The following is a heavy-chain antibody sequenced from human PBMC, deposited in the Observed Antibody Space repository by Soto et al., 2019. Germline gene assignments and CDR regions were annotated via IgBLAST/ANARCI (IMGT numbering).Heavy chain of an antibody. J-gene: IGHJ5*02. CDR2: IYYSGST. V-gene: IGHV4-39*01. D-gene: IGHD6-13*01. CDR3: ARHEQGPAFDP. Sequence: QVQLQESGPGLVKPSETLSLTCTVSGGSISSSGYYWAWIRQSPEKGLEWIASIYYSGSTYYTPSLKSLLTISGDTSKNQFSLKLRSVTVADTAVYYCARHEQGPAFDPWGQGTLVTVSS. CDR1: GGSISSSGYY.